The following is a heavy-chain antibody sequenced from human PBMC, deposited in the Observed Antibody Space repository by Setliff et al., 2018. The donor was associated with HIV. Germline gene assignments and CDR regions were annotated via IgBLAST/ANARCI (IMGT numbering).Heavy chain of an antibody. CDR2: IYHSGST. D-gene: IGHD6-13*01. J-gene: IGHJ5*02. Sequence: SETLSXXCAVSGYSISSGYYWGWIRQPPGKGLEWIGSIYHSGSTYYNPSLKSRVXXXLDTSKNQFSLKLRSVTAADTAVYYCARDIQAAGTGWFDPWGQGTLVTVSS. V-gene: IGHV4-38-2*02. CDR1: GYSISSGYY. CDR3: ARDIQAAGTGWFDP.